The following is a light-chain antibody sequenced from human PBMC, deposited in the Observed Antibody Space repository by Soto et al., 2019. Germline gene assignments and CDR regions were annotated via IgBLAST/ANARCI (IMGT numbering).Light chain of an antibody. CDR1: QSFSTSY. J-gene: IGKJ3*01. CDR3: QQYGGSPFT. Sequence: EIVLTQSPGTLSLSAGDRATLSCRASQSFSTSYLAWYQHKPSQAPRLLIHNTFTRATGIPDRFSGSGSGTDFTLTISRLEPEDFAVYYCQQYGGSPFTFGPGT. V-gene: IGKV3-20*01. CDR2: NTF.